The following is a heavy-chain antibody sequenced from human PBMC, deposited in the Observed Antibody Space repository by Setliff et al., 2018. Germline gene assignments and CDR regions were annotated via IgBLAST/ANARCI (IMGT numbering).Heavy chain of an antibody. J-gene: IGHJ6*02. CDR1: GGSISSYY. CDR3: GRQQLAYYYYYYGMDV. V-gene: IGHV4-59*01. CDR2: IYYSGST. Sequence: PSETLSLTCTVSGGSISSYYWSWIRQPPGKGLEWIGYIYYSGSTNYNPSLKSRVTISVDTSKNQFSLKLSSATAADTAVYYCGRQQLAYYYYYYGMDVWGQGTTVTVSS. D-gene: IGHD6-13*01.